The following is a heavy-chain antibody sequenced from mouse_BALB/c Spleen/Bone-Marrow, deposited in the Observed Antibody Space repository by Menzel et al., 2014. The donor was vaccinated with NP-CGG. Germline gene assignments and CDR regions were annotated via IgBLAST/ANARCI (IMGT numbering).Heavy chain of an antibody. CDR3: ARSLTGTYFDY. D-gene: IGHD4-1*01. CDR1: GYTFTSYW. Sequence: VQLQQSGAELAKPGASVKMSCKASGYTFTSYWMHWVKQRPGQGLEWIGYINPSTGYTEYNQKFKDKATLTADKSSSTAYMQLSSLTSEDSAVYYCARSLTGTYFDYWGQGTTLTVSS. CDR2: INPSTGYT. J-gene: IGHJ2*01. V-gene: IGHV1-7*01.